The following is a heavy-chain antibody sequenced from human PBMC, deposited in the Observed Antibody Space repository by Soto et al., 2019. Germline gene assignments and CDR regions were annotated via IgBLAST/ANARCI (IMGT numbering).Heavy chain of an antibody. J-gene: IGHJ3*02. D-gene: IGHD4-17*01. Sequence: VQLVESGGGLVQPGGSLRLSCAASGFTFSSYSMNWVRQAPGKGLEWVSYISSSSSTIYYADSVKGRFTISRDNAKNSLYLQMNSLRDEDTAVYYCAITVTTSLGAFDIWGQGTMVTVSS. CDR3: AITVTTSLGAFDI. CDR2: ISSSSSTI. CDR1: GFTFSSYS. V-gene: IGHV3-48*02.